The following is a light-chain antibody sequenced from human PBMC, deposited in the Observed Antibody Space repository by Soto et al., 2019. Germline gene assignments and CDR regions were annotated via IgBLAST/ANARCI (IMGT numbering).Light chain of an antibody. V-gene: IGKV2-28*01. CDR2: LAS. CDR1: PSLLHSNGYNY. Sequence: DIVMTQSPLSLLVTPGEPASISRRSSPSLLHSNGYNYLDWYLQKKGQPPQLLIYLASSRDSGVPDRFRGSGSGTDFTLQISRVEAEDFGVYYCIQTLQTPFTFGGGTKVDIK. J-gene: IGKJ4*01. CDR3: IQTLQTPFT.